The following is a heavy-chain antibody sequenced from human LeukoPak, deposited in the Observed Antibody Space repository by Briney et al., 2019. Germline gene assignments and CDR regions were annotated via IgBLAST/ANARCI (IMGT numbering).Heavy chain of an antibody. CDR1: GGTFSSYA. CDR3: AREVGGNWFDP. J-gene: IGHJ5*02. V-gene: IGHV1-69*05. D-gene: IGHD2-15*01. Sequence: ASVKVSCKASGGTFSSYAISWVRQAPGQGLEWMGRIIPIFGTANYAQKFQGGVTITTDESTSTAYMELSSLRSEDTAVYYGAREVGGNWFDPWGQGTLVPVSS. CDR2: IIPIFGTA.